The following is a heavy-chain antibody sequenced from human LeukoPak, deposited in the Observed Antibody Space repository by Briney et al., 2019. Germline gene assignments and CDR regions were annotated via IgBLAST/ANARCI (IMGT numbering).Heavy chain of an antibody. CDR1: GFTFSNYW. CDR3: ARASNPWLQLN. D-gene: IGHD5-24*01. Sequence: PGGSLRLSCAASGFTFSNYWMIWVRQAPGKGLEWVANTKEDGGEKRYVDSVKGRFTISRDNAQNSLYLQMNSLRAEDTAVYYCARASNPWLQLNWGQGTLVTVSS. V-gene: IGHV3-7*05. CDR2: TKEDGGEK. J-gene: IGHJ4*02.